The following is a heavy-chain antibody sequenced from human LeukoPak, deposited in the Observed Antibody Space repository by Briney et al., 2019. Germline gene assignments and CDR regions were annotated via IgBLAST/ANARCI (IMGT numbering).Heavy chain of an antibody. Sequence: GRSLRLSCAASGFTFSSYAMHWVRQAPGKGLEWVAVISYDGSNKNYADSVKGRFTISRDNSKNTLYLQMNSLRAEDTAVYYCARAAPNRYYYGMDVWGQGTTVTVSS. CDR1: GFTFSSYA. V-gene: IGHV3-30-3*01. CDR3: ARAAPNRYYYGMDV. CDR2: ISYDGSNK. J-gene: IGHJ6*02.